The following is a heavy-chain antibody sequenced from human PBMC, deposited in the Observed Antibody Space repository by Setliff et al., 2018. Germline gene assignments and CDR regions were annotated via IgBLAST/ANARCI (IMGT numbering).Heavy chain of an antibody. Sequence: PGGSLRLSCAASGFTFSTYRMYWVRQAPGKGLEWVANIKQDGSEKYYVDSVKGRFTISRDNAKNSLYLQMNSLRAEDTAVYYCARDGGEYWGQGTLVTV. V-gene: IGHV3-7*01. CDR2: IKQDGSEK. CDR1: GFTFSTYR. CDR3: ARDGGEY. J-gene: IGHJ4*02. D-gene: IGHD3-16*01.